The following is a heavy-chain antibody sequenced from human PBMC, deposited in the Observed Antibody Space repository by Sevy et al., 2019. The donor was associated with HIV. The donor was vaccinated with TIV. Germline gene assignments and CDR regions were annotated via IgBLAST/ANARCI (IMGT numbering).Heavy chain of an antibody. J-gene: IGHJ6*03. D-gene: IGHD2-2*01. Sequence: SETLSLTCIVSGGSMSNDCWTWIRQPPGKELEWIGTVDYSESTNYNPSLRSRVTISVDTSKNQFSLRLNSVTAADTAVYYCARVVVPPGKWDYYYYYMDVWGKGTTVTVSS. CDR2: VDYSEST. V-gene: IGHV4-59*12. CDR1: GGSMSNDC. CDR3: ARVVVPPGKWDYYYYYMDV.